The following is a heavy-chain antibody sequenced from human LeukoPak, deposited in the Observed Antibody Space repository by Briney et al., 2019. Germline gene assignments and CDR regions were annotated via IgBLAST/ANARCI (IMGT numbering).Heavy chain of an antibody. CDR1: GYTFTSYG. Sequence: ASVKVSCKASGYTFTSYGISWVRQAPGQGLEWMGWISAYNGNTNYAQKLQGRVTMTTDTSTSTAYMELRSLRSDDTAVYYCARGLFLEWLLIGPLGYWGQGTLVTVSS. V-gene: IGHV1-18*01. D-gene: IGHD3-3*01. CDR3: ARGLFLEWLLIGPLGY. CDR2: ISAYNGNT. J-gene: IGHJ4*02.